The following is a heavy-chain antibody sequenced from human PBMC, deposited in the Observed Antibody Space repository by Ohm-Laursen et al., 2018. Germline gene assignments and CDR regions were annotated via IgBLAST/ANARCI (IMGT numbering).Heavy chain of an antibody. D-gene: IGHD2-21*02. CDR3: ARDGYCGGDCYPDY. V-gene: IGHV4-4*07. J-gene: IGHJ4*02. CDR1: SGSISSYY. CDR2: IYTSGST. Sequence: SETLSLTCTVSSGSISSYYWSWIRQPAGKGLEWIGRIYTSGSTNYNPSLKSRVTMSVDTSKNQFSLKLSSVTAADTAVYYCARDGYCGGDCYPDYWGQGTLVTVSS.